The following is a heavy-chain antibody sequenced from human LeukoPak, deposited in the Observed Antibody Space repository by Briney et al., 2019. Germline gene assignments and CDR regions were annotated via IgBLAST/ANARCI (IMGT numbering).Heavy chain of an antibody. CDR3: ARGEGQGEDIVVVPAAIRVYFDY. CDR1: GGSISSYY. CDR2: IYTSGST. J-gene: IGHJ4*02. D-gene: IGHD2-2*02. Sequence: SETLSLTCTVSGGSISSYYWSWIRQPAGKGLEWIGRIYTSGSTNYNPSLKSRVTISVGTSKNQFSLKLSSVTAADTAVYYCARGEGQGEDIVVVPAAIRVYFDYWGQGTLVTVSS. V-gene: IGHV4-4*07.